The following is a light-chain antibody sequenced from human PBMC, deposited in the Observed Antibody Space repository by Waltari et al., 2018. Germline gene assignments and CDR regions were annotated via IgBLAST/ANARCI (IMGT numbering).Light chain of an antibody. CDR2: KVS. Sequence: DVVMTQSPLSLPVTLGQPASISCRSSESLVHSDGNTFLYWFHQRPGQSPRRLMYKVSKRDSGVPDRFSGSGSGTDFTLKISRVEAEDVGVYYCMQGTHWPFTFGPGTRVDIK. V-gene: IGKV2-30*02. CDR1: ESLVHSDGNTF. CDR3: MQGTHWPFT. J-gene: IGKJ3*01.